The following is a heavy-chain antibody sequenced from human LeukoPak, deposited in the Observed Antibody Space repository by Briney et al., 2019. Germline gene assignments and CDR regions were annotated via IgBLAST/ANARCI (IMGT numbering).Heavy chain of an antibody. V-gene: IGHV4-59*01. CDR1: GGSISSYY. CDR3: ARSYYDSSGYYSQFDY. D-gene: IGHD3-22*01. CDR2: IYYSGST. J-gene: IGHJ4*02. Sequence: SETLSLTCTVSGGSISSYYWSWIRQPPGKGLEWIGYIYYSGSTNYNPSLKSRVTISVDTSKNQFSLKLSSVTAADTAVYYCARSYYDSSGYYSQFDYWGQGTPVTVSS.